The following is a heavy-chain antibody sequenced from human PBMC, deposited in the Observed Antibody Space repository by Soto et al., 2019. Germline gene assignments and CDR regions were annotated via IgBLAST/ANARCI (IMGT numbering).Heavy chain of an antibody. CDR2: ISAYNGNT. D-gene: IGHD2-2*01. J-gene: IGHJ4*02. CDR3: ARDQGRYCSSTSCYWGFDY. V-gene: IGHV1-18*04. Sequence: QVPLVQSGAEVKKPGASVKVSCKASGYTFTSYGISWVRQAPGQGLEWMGWISAYNGNTNYAQKLQGRVTVTTDTSTSTAYMELRSLRSDDTAVYYCARDQGRYCSSTSCYWGFDYWGQGTLVTVSS. CDR1: GYTFTSYG.